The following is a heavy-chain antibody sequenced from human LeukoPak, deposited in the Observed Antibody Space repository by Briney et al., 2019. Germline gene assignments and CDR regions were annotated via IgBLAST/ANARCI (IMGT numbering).Heavy chain of an antibody. D-gene: IGHD3-22*01. CDR3: ASITYYYDSSGYSNDAFDI. J-gene: IGHJ3*02. CDR1: GGSFSGYY. CDR2: INHSGST. V-gene: IGHV4-34*01. Sequence: KTSETLSLTCAVYGGSFSGYYWSWIRQPPGKGLEWIGEINHSGSTNYNPSLKSRVTISVDTSKNQFSLKLSSVTAADTAVYYCASITYYYDSSGYSNDAFDIWGQGTMVTVSS.